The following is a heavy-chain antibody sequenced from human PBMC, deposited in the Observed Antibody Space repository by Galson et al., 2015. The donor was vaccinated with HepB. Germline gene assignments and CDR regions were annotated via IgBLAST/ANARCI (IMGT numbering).Heavy chain of an antibody. J-gene: IGHJ4*02. V-gene: IGHV3-30-3*01. Sequence: SLRLSCAASGFTFSSYAMHWVRQAPGKGLEWVAVISYDGSNKYYADSVKGRFTISRDNAKNSLYLQMNSLRAEDTALYYCAKASTGYCSSTTCRVSFDYWGQGTLVTVSS. D-gene: IGHD2-2*01. CDR2: ISYDGSNK. CDR1: GFTFSSYA. CDR3: AKASTGYCSSTTCRVSFDY.